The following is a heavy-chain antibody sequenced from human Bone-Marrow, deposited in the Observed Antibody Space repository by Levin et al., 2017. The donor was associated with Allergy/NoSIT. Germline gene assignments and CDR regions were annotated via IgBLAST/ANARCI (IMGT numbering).Heavy chain of an antibody. CDR2: ISGSGDTT. CDR1: GFTFSNYA. J-gene: IGHJ4*02. D-gene: IGHD2-15*01. CDR3: AKDSCSGGRCYDYFAY. V-gene: IGHV3-23*01. Sequence: GESLKISCAASGFTFSNYAMSWVRQAPGKGLEWVSAISGSGDTTYYADSVKGRFTISRDNFKNTVYLQMNNLRAEDTAVYYCAKDSCSGGRCYDYFAYWGQGTLVTVSA.